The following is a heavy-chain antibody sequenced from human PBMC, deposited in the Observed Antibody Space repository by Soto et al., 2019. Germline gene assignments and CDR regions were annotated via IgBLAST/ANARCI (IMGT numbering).Heavy chain of an antibody. J-gene: IGHJ3*02. D-gene: IGHD3-22*01. Sequence: ASVKVSFKVSRYTLTELSMPWVRQAPGKRLEWMGGFDPEDGETIYAQKFQGRVTMTEDTSTDTAYMELSSLRSEDTAVYYCATEKREYDSSGTPAFDIWGQGTMVTVSS. CDR3: ATEKREYDSSGTPAFDI. CDR2: FDPEDGET. V-gene: IGHV1-24*01. CDR1: RYTLTELS.